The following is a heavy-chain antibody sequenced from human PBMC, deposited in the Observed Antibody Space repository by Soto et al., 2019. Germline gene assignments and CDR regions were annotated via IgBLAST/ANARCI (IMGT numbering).Heavy chain of an antibody. V-gene: IGHV4-34*01. Sequence: ETLSLTCAVYGGSFSGYYWSWIRQPPGKGLEWIGEINHSGSTNYNPSLKSRVTISVDTSKNQFSLKLSSVTAADTAVYYCARANYYDSSGQGTYFDYWGQGTLVTVSS. D-gene: IGHD3-22*01. CDR3: ARANYYDSSGQGTYFDY. J-gene: IGHJ4*02. CDR1: GGSFSGYY. CDR2: INHSGST.